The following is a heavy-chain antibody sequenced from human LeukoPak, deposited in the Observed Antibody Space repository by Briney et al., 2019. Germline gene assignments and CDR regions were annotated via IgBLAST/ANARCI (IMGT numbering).Heavy chain of an antibody. D-gene: IGHD1-14*01. Sequence: PGGSLRLSCTTSGLTFFTSVFNWVRQAPGKGLEWVASIGPTGFDRYHAESITGRFTISRDNANNFLYLQMDSLRAEDTAVYYCATETNGRHYDYWGQGTLLTVSS. J-gene: IGHJ4*02. CDR3: ATETNGRHYDY. CDR2: IGPTGFDR. V-gene: IGHV3-21*06. CDR1: GLTFFTSV.